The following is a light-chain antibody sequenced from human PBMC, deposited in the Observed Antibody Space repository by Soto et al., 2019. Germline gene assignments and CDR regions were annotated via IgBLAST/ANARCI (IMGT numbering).Light chain of an antibody. CDR3: QQYGSSPWT. CDR2: LAS. Sequence: EIVLTQSPGTLSLSPGERATLSCRASQSITNNYLAWYQQKPGQAPRLLIYLASNRAAGIPDRFSGSGSGADFTLTINRLEPEDFAVYHYQQYGSSPWTFGQGTKVDIK. CDR1: QSITNNY. V-gene: IGKV3-20*01. J-gene: IGKJ1*01.